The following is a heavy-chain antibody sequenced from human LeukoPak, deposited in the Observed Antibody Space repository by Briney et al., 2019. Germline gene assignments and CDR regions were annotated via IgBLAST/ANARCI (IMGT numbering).Heavy chain of an antibody. V-gene: IGHV3-66*01. Sequence: GGSLRLSCAASGFTVSSNHMSWVRQAPGKGLEWVSVIYSGGSTYYADSVKGRFTISRDNSKNTLYLQMNSLRAEDTAVYYCAGTDYGDYSTGYYGMDVWGQGTTVTVSS. J-gene: IGHJ6*02. CDR1: GFTVSSNH. CDR3: AGTDYGDYSTGYYGMDV. CDR2: IYSGGST. D-gene: IGHD4-17*01.